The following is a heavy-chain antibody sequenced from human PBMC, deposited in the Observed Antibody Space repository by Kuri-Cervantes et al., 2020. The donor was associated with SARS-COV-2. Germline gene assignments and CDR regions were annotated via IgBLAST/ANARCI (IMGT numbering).Heavy chain of an antibody. CDR1: GFTFSSYG. V-gene: IGHV3-30*02. D-gene: IGHD6-6*01. Sequence: GGSLRLSCAASGFTFSSYGMHWVRQAPGKGLEWVAFIRYDGSNKYYVDSVKGRFTISRDNAKNSLYLQMNSLRAEDTAVYYCARVVYSSYPGGLRVWGKGTTVTVSS. J-gene: IGHJ6*04. CDR2: IRYDGSNK. CDR3: ARVVYSSYPGGLRV.